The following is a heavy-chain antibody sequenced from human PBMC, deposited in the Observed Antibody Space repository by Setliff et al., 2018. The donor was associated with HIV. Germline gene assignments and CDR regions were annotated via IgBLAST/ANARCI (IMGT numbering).Heavy chain of an antibody. CDR3: ARPSFGIGGGSIFDS. V-gene: IGHV4-39*01. Sequence: TVSGPSVSSSDYYWGWIRQPPGKGLEWIASIHHSGSTWYNPSLKSRVTISADMSKNQFFLKLLSMTAADTAVYYCARPSFGIGGGSIFDSWGQGTLVTVSS. CDR1: GPSVSSSDYY. D-gene: IGHD3-3*01. J-gene: IGHJ4*02. CDR2: IHHSGST.